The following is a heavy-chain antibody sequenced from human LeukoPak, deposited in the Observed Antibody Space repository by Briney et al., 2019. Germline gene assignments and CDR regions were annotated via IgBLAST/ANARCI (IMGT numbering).Heavy chain of an antibody. D-gene: IGHD2-2*01. CDR2: ISYDGSDK. CDR3: AKEYEVVPAAMLAPIDY. V-gene: IGHV3-30*18. CDR1: GFTFSSYG. Sequence: PGGSLRLSCAASGFTFSSYGMHWVRQAPGKGLEWVAVISYDGSDKYYADSVKGRFTISRDNSKNTLYLQMNSLRAEDTAVYYCAKEYEVVPAAMLAPIDYWGQGTLVTVSS. J-gene: IGHJ4*02.